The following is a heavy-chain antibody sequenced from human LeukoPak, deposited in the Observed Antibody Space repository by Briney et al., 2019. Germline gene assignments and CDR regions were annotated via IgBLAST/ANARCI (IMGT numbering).Heavy chain of an antibody. V-gene: IGHV4-39*01. J-gene: IGHJ3*02. D-gene: IGHD6-6*01. CDR2: ICYSGST. Sequence: SSETLSLTCTVSGGSISSSSYYWGWIRQPPGKGLEWIGSICYSGSTYYNPSLKSRVTISVNTSKNQFSLKLSSVTAADTAVYYCASLYSSSSIDAFDIWGQGTMVTVSS. CDR1: GGSISSSSYY. CDR3: ASLYSSSSIDAFDI.